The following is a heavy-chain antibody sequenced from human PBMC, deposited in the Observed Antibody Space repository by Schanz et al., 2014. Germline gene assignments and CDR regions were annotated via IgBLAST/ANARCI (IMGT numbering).Heavy chain of an antibody. V-gene: IGHV3-53*01. CDR1: GFTVSSNY. CDR3: AKIRYDSSGYYLPYYGMDV. D-gene: IGHD3-22*01. Sequence: EVQLVESGGGLVKPGGSLRLSCAASGFTVSSNYMSWVRQAPGKGLEWVAVIYSGGSTFYTDSVKGRFTISRDNSKNTLYLQMNSLRAEDTAVYYCAKIRYDSSGYYLPYYGMDVWGQGTTVIVSS. CDR2: IYSGGST. J-gene: IGHJ6*02.